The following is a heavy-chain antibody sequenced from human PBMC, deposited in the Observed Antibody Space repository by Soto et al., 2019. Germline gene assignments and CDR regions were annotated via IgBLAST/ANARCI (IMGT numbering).Heavy chain of an antibody. J-gene: IGHJ5*02. V-gene: IGHV3-74*01. D-gene: IGHD6-13*01. CDR2: ISDYGRI. Sequence: GGSLRLSCAASGFTFRNYWMHWVRQAPGKGLVWVSRISDYGRINYADSVEGRFTVSRDNSRNTVYLQMNSLRAEDTAVYYCARLPYSNLLGGLDPWGRGTLVTVSS. CDR3: ARLPYSNLLGGLDP. CDR1: GFTFRNYW.